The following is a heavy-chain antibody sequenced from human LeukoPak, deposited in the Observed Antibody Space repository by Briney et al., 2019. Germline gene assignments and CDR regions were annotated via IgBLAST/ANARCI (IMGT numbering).Heavy chain of an antibody. CDR1: GFIFDDYG. CDR2: INWNGGST. J-gene: IGHJ6*03. D-gene: IGHD1-26*01. Sequence: PGGSLRLSCAASGFIFDDYGMSWVRQAPGKGLEWVSGINWNGGSTGYADSAKGRFTISRDNAQSSLYLQMNSLRAEDTALYYCARARSTYSGSYGRSDYYYYMDVWGKGTTVTVSS. CDR3: ARARSTYSGSYGRSDYYYYMDV. V-gene: IGHV3-20*04.